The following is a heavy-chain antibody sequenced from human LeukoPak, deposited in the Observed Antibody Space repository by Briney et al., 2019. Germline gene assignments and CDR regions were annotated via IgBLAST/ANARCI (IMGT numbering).Heavy chain of an antibody. D-gene: IGHD3-22*01. CDR1: GFTFSGSA. CDR3: TMIVVPHDY. CDR2: IRSKANSYAT. J-gene: IGHJ4*02. Sequence: GGSLGLSCAASGFTFSGSAMHWVRQASGKGLEWVGRIRSKANSYATAYAASVKGRFTISRDDSKNTAYLQMNSLKTEDTAVYYCTMIVVPHDYWGQGTLVTVSS. V-gene: IGHV3-73*01.